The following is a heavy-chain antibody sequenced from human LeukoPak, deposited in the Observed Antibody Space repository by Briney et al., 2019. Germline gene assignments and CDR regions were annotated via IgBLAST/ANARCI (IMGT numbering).Heavy chain of an antibody. CDR3: ARVCSSSWCRFDP. Sequence: SETLSLTCTVSGYSISSGYYWGWIRQPPGKGLEWIGSIYHSGSTYYNPSLKSRVTISVDTSKNQFSLKLSSVTAADTAVYYCARVCSSSWCRFDPWGQGTLVTVSS. J-gene: IGHJ5*02. D-gene: IGHD6-13*01. CDR2: IYHSGST. V-gene: IGHV4-38-2*02. CDR1: GYSISSGYY.